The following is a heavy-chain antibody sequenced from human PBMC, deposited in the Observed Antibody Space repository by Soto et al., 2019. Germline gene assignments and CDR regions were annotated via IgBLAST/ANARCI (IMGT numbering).Heavy chain of an antibody. D-gene: IGHD3-3*01. CDR3: ACGFGVVISSGPGPNYYYYGMDV. Sequence: ASVKVSCKASGYTFTSYYMHWVLQAPGQGLEWMGIINPSGGSTSYAQKFQGRVTMTRDTSTSTVYMELSSLRSEDTAVYYCACGFGVVISSGPGPNYYYYGMDVWGQGTTVTVSS. J-gene: IGHJ6*02. V-gene: IGHV1-46*01. CDR2: INPSGGST. CDR1: GYTFTSYY.